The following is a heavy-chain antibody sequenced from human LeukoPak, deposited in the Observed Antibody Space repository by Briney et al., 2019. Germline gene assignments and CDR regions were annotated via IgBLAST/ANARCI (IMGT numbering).Heavy chain of an antibody. CDR3: ATLAAAGHSYYYYYYGMDV. J-gene: IGHJ6*02. CDR2: IYTSGST. D-gene: IGHD6-13*01. V-gene: IGHV4-61*02. Sequence: SETLSLTCTVSGGSISSGSYYWSWIRQPAGKGLEWIGRIYTSGSTNYNPSLKSRVTISVDKSKNQFSLKLSSVTAADTAVYYCATLAAAGHSYYYYYYGMDVWGQGTTVTVSS. CDR1: GGSISSGSYY.